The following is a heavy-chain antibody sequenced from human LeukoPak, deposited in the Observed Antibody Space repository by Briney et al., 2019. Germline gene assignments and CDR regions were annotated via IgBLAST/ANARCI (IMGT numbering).Heavy chain of an antibody. CDR2: IKQDGSEK. CDR1: GFTFSSYW. Sequence: PGGFLRLSCAASGFTFSSYWMSWVRQAPGKGLEWVANIKQDGSEKYYVDSVKGRFTISRDNAKNSLYLQMNSLRAEDTAVYYCARRSLPGEQQLVDYWGQGALVTVSS. V-gene: IGHV3-7*03. CDR3: ARRSLPGEQQLVDY. D-gene: IGHD6-13*01. J-gene: IGHJ4*02.